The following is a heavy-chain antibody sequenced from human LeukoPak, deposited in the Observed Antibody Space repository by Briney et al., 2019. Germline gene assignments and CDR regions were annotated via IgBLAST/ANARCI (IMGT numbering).Heavy chain of an antibody. V-gene: IGHV4-4*07. CDR3: ARDRDLRPHTSFDI. CDR2: IYASGSSGNT. Sequence: SETLSLTCTVSGGSISRYYWSWIRQSAGKGLEWIGRIYASGSSGNTKYNPSLKSRVTISIDTSKNRFSLEVNSVTAADTAVYYCARDRDLRPHTSFDIWGQGTLVTVSP. J-gene: IGHJ3*02. D-gene: IGHD2-21*01. CDR1: GGSISRYY.